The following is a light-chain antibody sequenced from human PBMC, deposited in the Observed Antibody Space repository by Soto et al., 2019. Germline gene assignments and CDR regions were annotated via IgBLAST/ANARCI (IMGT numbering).Light chain of an antibody. CDR2: GAS. CDR3: QRYGSSPPWT. CDR1: QSVSSSF. V-gene: IGKV3-20*01. Sequence: EIVLTQSPGTLSLSPGERATLSCRASQSVSSSFLAWYKQKPGQAPRLLIYGASSRATGIPDRFSGSGSGTDFTLTISRLEPEDFAVYYCQRYGSSPPWTFGQGTKVEI. J-gene: IGKJ1*01.